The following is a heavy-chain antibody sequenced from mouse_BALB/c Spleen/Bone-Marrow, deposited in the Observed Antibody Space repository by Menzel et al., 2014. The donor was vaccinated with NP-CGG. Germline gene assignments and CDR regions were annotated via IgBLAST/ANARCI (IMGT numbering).Heavy chain of an antibody. CDR2: INPYNGGT. D-gene: IGHD2-1*01. J-gene: IGHJ4*01. Sequence: EVQLQQSGPELVKPGASVKISCKASGYSFTGYTMNWVKQSHGKNLEWIGLINPYNGGTSYNQEFKGRAALTVDKSSSTAYMELLSLTSEDSAVYYCARSGLYYGNYLYAMDFWGQGTSVTVSS. V-gene: IGHV1-18*01. CDR1: GYSFTGYT. CDR3: ARSGLYYGNYLYAMDF.